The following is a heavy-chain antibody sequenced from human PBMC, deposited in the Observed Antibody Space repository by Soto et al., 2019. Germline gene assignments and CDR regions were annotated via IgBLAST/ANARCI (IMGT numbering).Heavy chain of an antibody. CDR2: INHSGST. V-gene: IGHV4-34*01. D-gene: IGHD1-1*01. CDR3: ARGRHWNRYGMDV. Sequence: SETLSLTCAVYGGSLSGYYWSWIRQPPGKGLEWIGEINHSGSTNYNPSLKSRVTISVDTSKNQFSLKLSSVTAADTAVYYCARGRHWNRYGMDVWGQGTTVTVSS. J-gene: IGHJ6*02. CDR1: GGSLSGYY.